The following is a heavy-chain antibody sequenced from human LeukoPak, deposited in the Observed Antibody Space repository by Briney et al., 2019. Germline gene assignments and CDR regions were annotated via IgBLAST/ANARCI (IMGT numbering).Heavy chain of an antibody. CDR2: INPNSGGT. Sequence: ASVKVSCKASGYTFTGYYMHWVRQAPGQGLEWLGWINPNSGGTNYPQNFQGRVIMTRDTSTSTVYMELSSLRSEDTAVYYCAREESGGFFDYWGQGTLVTVSS. CDR1: GYTFTGYY. J-gene: IGHJ4*02. D-gene: IGHD2-8*02. V-gene: IGHV1-2*02. CDR3: AREESGGFFDY.